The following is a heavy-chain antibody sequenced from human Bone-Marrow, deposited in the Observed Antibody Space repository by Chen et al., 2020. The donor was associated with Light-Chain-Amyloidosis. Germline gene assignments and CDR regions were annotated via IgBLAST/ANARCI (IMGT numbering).Heavy chain of an antibody. CDR3: ARGGWLLEEAFDF. Sequence: VRQAPGQGPEWMGWISTHNGNTKYSQKFQGRVTMTTDTSTSTVFMELRSLRYDDTAVYYCARGGWLLEEAFDFWGQGTTVTVSS. J-gene: IGHJ6*02. D-gene: IGHD3-3*01. V-gene: IGHV1-18*01. CDR2: ISTHNGNT.